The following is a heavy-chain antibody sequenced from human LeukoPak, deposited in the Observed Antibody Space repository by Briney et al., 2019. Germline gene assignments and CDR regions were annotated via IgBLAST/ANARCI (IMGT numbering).Heavy chain of an antibody. CDR2: FSGSGGST. D-gene: IGHD2-8*01. J-gene: IGHJ4*02. V-gene: IGHV3-23*01. CDR3: AHGTVYQLDY. CDR1: GFTFSSYA. Sequence: GGSLRLSCAASGFTFSSYAMSWVRQAPGKGLECISGFSGSGGSTYCADSVKGRFIISRDNSKNTLYLQMNSLRAEDTAVCYCAHGTVYQLDYWGQGTLVTVSS.